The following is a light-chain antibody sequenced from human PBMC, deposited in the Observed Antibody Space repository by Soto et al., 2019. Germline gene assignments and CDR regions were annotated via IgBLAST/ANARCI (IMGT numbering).Light chain of an antibody. CDR3: LQVYNYPLT. Sequence: AIQMTQSPSSLSASVGDRVTITCRASQGIGNDLGWYQQKPGEAPKLLIYAASSLQSEVPSRFSGSGSATDFTLTISSLQPEDFATYYCLQVYNYPLTFGGGTKVDIK. CDR2: AAS. V-gene: IGKV1-6*01. J-gene: IGKJ4*01. CDR1: QGIGND.